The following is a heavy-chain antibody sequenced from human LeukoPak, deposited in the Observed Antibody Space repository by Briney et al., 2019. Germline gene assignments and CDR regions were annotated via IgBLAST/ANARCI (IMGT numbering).Heavy chain of an antibody. D-gene: IGHD1-26*01. CDR2: IWYDGSNE. CDR1: GFTFSSYG. Sequence: GGSLRLSCAASGFTFSSYGMHWVRQAPGEGLEWEAVIWYDGSNEYYADSVKGRFTISRDNSKNTLYLQMNSLRAEDTAVYYCARAPTSYYYFDYWGQGTLVTVSS. CDR3: ARAPTSYYYFDY. V-gene: IGHV3-33*01. J-gene: IGHJ4*02.